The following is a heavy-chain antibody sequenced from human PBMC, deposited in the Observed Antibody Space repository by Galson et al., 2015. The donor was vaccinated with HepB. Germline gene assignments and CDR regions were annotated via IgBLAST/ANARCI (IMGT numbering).Heavy chain of an antibody. J-gene: IGHJ4*02. V-gene: IGHV4-59*01. CDR2: IYYSGST. Sequence: LSLTCTVSGGSISSYYWSWIRQPPGKGLEWIGYIYYSGSTNYNPSLKSRVTISVDTSKNQFSLKLSSVTAADTAVYYCARDKSEGYGGPFDYWGQGTLVTVSS. D-gene: IGHD4-23*01. CDR1: GGSISSYY. CDR3: ARDKSEGYGGPFDY.